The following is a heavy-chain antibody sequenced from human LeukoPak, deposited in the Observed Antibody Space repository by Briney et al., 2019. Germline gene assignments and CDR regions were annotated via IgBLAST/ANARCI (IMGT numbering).Heavy chain of an antibody. V-gene: IGHV3-11*01. CDR1: GFTFSDYY. CDR3: ASPTMSYYYDTPGTYDY. CDR2: ISSSGSTI. Sequence: KPGGSLRLSCAASGFTFSDYYMSWLRQAPGKGLEGVSYISSSGSTIYYADSVKGRFTISRDNAKNSLYLQMNSLRAEDTAVYYCASPTMSYYYDTPGTYDYWGQGTPVTVSS. D-gene: IGHD3-22*01. J-gene: IGHJ4*02.